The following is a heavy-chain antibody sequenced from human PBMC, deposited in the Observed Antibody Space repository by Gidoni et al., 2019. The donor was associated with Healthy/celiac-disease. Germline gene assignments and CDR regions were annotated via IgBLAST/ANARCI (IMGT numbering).Heavy chain of an antibody. CDR3: AKDMKMFYDILTGPSGGFDY. V-gene: IGHV3-9*01. J-gene: IGHJ4*02. Sequence: EVQLVESGGGLVQPGRSLRLSCAASGFTFDDYAMHWVRQAPGKGLEWVSGISWNSGSIGYADSVKGRFTISRDNAKNSLYLQMNSLRAEDTALYYCAKDMKMFYDILTGPSGGFDYWGQGTLVTVSS. CDR2: ISWNSGSI. CDR1: GFTFDDYA. D-gene: IGHD3-9*01.